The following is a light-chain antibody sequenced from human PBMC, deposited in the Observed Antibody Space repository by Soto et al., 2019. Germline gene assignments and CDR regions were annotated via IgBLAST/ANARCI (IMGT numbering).Light chain of an antibody. CDR1: QSVRSN. CDR3: QQYDYWPPYT. Sequence: EIVMTQSPATLSVSPGDRATLSCRASQSVRSNLAWYQQKPGQAPRLVIYDASTRATGISARFSGSGSGTEFTLTISSLQSEDFAVYYCQQYDYWPPYTFAQGTKLEIK. CDR2: DAS. V-gene: IGKV3-15*01. J-gene: IGKJ2*01.